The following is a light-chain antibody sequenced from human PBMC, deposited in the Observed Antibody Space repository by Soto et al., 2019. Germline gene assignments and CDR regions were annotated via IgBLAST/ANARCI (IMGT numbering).Light chain of an antibody. CDR3: AAWDDSLSGYV. J-gene: IGLJ1*01. CDR1: SSNIGSNY. CDR2: SNN. Sequence: SVLTHPPSASGTPGQRVTISCSGSSSNIGSNYVYWYQQLPGTAPKLLIYSNNQRPSGVPDRFSGSKSGTSASLAISGLRSEDEADYYCAAWDDSLSGYVFGTGTKVTV. V-gene: IGLV1-47*02.